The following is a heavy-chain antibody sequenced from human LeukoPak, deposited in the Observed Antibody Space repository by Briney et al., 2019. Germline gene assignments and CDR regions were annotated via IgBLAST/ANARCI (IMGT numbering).Heavy chain of an antibody. V-gene: IGHV4-34*01. J-gene: IGHJ6*03. CDR3: ARARVYLYCSGGSCYYYYYYYMDV. CDR1: GGSFSGYY. D-gene: IGHD2-15*01. Sequence: PSETLSLTCAVYGGSFSGYYWSWIRQPPGKGLEWIGEINHSGGTNYNPSLNSRVTISVDTSKNQFSLKLRSVTAADTAVYYCARARVYLYCSGGSCYYYYYYYMDVWGKATTVTVSS. CDR2: INHSGGT.